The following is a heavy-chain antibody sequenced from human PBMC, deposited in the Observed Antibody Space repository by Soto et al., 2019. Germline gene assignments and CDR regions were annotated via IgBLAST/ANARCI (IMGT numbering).Heavy chain of an antibody. CDR1: GYTFTGYY. Sequence: ASVKVSCKASGYTFTGYYMHWVRQAPGQGLEWMGWINPNSGGTNYAQKFQGWVTMTRDTSISTAYMELSRLRSDDTAVYYCAREQDIVGATWCFTYWRQGTLGTVST. CDR3: AREQDIVGATWCFTY. D-gene: IGHD1-26*01. CDR2: INPNSGGT. J-gene: IGHJ4*02. V-gene: IGHV1-2*04.